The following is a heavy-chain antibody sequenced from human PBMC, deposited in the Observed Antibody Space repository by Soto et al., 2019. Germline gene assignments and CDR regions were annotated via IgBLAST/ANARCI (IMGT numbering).Heavy chain of an antibody. D-gene: IGHD3-10*01. V-gene: IGHV4-30-4*01. Sequence: QVHLQESGPGLVEPSQTLSLTCSVSGGSISSTDYWSWIRQTPGKGLEWIGYIYHPGSTNYNPSLTSRLSISIATSKNQFSLGLSSLTAADTALYYCARGSYGSGSYFQAYFDFWGQGTLVTVSS. CDR3: ARGSYGSGSYFQAYFDF. J-gene: IGHJ4*02. CDR2: IYHPGST. CDR1: GGSISSTDY.